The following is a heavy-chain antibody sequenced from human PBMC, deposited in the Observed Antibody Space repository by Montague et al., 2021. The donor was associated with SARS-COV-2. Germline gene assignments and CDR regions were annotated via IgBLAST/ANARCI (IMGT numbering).Heavy chain of an antibody. Sequence: SETLSLTCTVSGGSISSYHWSWIRQPPGKGLEWIGIIYNSGSTNYNPSLKSRVTISVDTSRNQFSLKLSSVTAADTAVYYCAGKEVKYICKWSMGGNRFDPWGQGTLVTVSS. CDR3: AGKEVKYICKWSMGGNRFDP. V-gene: IGHV4-4*08. J-gene: IGHJ5*02. CDR1: GGSISSYH. CDR2: IYNSGST. D-gene: IGHD1-20*01.